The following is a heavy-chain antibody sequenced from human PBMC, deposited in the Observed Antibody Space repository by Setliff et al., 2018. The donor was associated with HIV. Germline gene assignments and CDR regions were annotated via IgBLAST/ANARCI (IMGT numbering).Heavy chain of an antibody. CDR2: IYHVGTT. D-gene: IGHD3-10*01. Sequence: SETLSLTCTVSGYSMIGGYNWGWIRQSPEKGLEWIGNIYHVGTTYYNPSLKSRVTLSVDPSKSQFSLKLTSVTAADTALYYCVTTDYFYGRNNFEYWGQGALVTVSS. CDR3: VTTDYFYGRNNFEY. V-gene: IGHV4-38-2*02. J-gene: IGHJ4*02. CDR1: GYSMIGGYN.